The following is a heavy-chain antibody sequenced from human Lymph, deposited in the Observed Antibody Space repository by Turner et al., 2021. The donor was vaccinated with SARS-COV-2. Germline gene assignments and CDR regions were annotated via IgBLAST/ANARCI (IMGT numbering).Heavy chain of an antibody. CDR3: ARGRLDPYSGSYYSWFDP. J-gene: IGHJ5*02. CDR1: GCSFSSYA. CDR2: IIPILGIA. V-gene: IGHV1-69*04. Sequence: QVQLVQHGDEVKKPGSSVTVHCKASGCSFSSYATSWVRQAPGQGLEWMGRIIPILGIANYAQKFQGRVTITEDKSTSTAYMELSSLRSEDTAVYYCARGRLDPYSGSYYSWFDPWGQGTLVTVSS. D-gene: IGHD1-26*01.